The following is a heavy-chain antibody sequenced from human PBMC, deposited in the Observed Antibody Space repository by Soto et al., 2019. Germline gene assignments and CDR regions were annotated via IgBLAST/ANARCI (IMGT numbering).Heavy chain of an antibody. J-gene: IGHJ6*02. CDR2: ISAAGDP. Sequence: EVQLVESGGGLVQPGGSLRLSCEASGFTFRNYDMHWVRQGTGKGLEWVSGISAAGDPDYADSVEGRFTLSRENAQNSFFLQMNSLRVGDTAVYYCARTDRDFYGLEVWGQGTTVIVSS. CDR1: GFTFRNYD. V-gene: IGHV3-13*05. CDR3: ARTDRDFYGLEV.